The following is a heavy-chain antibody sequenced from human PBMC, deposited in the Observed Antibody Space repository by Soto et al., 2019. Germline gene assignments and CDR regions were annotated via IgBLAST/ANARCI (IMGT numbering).Heavy chain of an antibody. CDR1: GGTFSSYT. CDR3: ARLTYYDSSGYYFDY. V-gene: IGHV1-69*02. J-gene: IGHJ4*02. CDR2: IIPILGIA. D-gene: IGHD3-22*01. Sequence: QVQLVQSGAEVKKPGSSVKVSCKASGGTFSSYTISWVRQAPGQGLEWMGRIIPILGIANYAQKFQGRVTITADKSTSTAYMELSSLRSDDTAVYYCARLTYYDSSGYYFDYWGQGTLVTVSS.